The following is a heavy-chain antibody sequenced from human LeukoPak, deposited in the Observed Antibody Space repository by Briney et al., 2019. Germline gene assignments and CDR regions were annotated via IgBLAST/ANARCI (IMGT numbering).Heavy chain of an antibody. CDR2: INGSGGST. CDR1: GFTFSSYW. V-gene: IGHV3-21*01. D-gene: IGHD3-10*01. Sequence: GGSLRLSCAASGFTFSSYWMHWVRQAPGKGLEWVSGINGSGGSTYYADSVKGRFTISRDNAKNSVYLQMNSLRAEDTAVYYCARTYGSGSYSGFAFWGQGTLVTVSS. J-gene: IGHJ4*02. CDR3: ARTYGSGSYSGFAF.